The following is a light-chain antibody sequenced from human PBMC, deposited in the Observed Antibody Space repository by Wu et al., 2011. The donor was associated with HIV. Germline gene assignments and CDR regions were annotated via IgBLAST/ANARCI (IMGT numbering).Light chain of an antibody. V-gene: IGKV3-11*01. CDR1: QSVSSY. J-gene: IGKJ5*01. CDR3: QHRYNWPLT. Sequence: SLSPGERATLSCRASQSVSSYLGWFQQKPGQPPRLLIYDAANRATGVPARFSGSGSGTDFTLTISSLEPEDFAVYYCQHRYNWPLTFGQGTQLEIK. CDR2: DAA.